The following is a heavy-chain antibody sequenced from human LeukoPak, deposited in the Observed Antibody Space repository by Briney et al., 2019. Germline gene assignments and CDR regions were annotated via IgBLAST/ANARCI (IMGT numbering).Heavy chain of an antibody. CDR2: INPNSGGT. D-gene: IGHD2-2*01. CDR1: GYTFTGYY. Sequence: AASVKVSCKASGYTFTGYYMHWVRQAPGQGLEWMGWINPNSGGTNYAQKFQGRVTMTRDTSISTAYMELSRLRSDDTAVYYCARVGGYCSSTSCSREFVPDYWGQGTLVTVSS. CDR3: ARVGGYCSSTSCSREFVPDY. J-gene: IGHJ4*02. V-gene: IGHV1-2*02.